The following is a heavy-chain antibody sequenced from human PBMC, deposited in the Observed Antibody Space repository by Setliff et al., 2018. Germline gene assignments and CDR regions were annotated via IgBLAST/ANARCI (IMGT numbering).Heavy chain of an antibody. CDR1: GYTFISYG. CDR2: ISGYNGNT. Sequence: ASVKVSCKTSGYTFISYGISWVRQAPGQGLEWMGWISGYNGNTDYAQNFQGRVTMTTDTSTSTAYMELRSLRSDDTAVYYCARVPRLEWLLPTFDSWGQGTLVPSP. CDR3: ARVPRLEWLLPTFDS. D-gene: IGHD3-3*01. V-gene: IGHV1-18*01. J-gene: IGHJ4*02.